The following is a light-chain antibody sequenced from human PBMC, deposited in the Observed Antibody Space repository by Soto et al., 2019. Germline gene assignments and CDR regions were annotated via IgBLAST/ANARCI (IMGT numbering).Light chain of an antibody. CDR3: ATWDDGLSAYV. Sequence: QSVRTQPPSASGTPGQRVTFSCSGSSSNIGGNTVSWFQHLPRTAPKLLIFSNSQRPSGVPDRFSGAKSGTSASLAIRGLQSEDEANYYCATWDDGLSAYVFGTGTKATVL. CDR2: SNS. J-gene: IGLJ1*01. V-gene: IGLV1-44*01. CDR1: SSNIGGNT.